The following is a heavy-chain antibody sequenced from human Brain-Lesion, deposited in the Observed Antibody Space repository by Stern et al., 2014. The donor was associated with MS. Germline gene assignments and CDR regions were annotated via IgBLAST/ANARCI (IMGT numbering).Heavy chain of an antibody. J-gene: IGHJ4*02. CDR1: GFNFSRYW. Sequence: QLVQSGGGLVQPGGSLRLSCAASGFNFSRYWMHWVRQFPEKGLFWVSQINRDGSDTSYADSVKGRFSISRDNIRNMLYLRMTSLRAEDTAVYYCARGVGDYWGQGARVTVSS. CDR3: ARGVGDY. CDR2: INRDGSDT. D-gene: IGHD3-16*01. V-gene: IGHV3-74*02.